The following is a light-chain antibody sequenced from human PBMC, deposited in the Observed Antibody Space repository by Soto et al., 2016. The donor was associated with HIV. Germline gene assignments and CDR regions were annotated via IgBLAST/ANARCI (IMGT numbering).Light chain of an antibody. J-gene: IGLJ1*01. CDR1: DTGSKS. Sequence: SYVLPQPPSVSVAPGKTARITCGGNDTGSKSVHWYQQKPGQAPVLVVYDDDDRPSGIPERFSGSSSGNTATLTISRVEAGDEADYYCQVWDSTTEHRIYVFGTGTKVTVL. CDR3: QVWDSTTEHRIYV. V-gene: IGLV3-21*03. CDR2: DDD.